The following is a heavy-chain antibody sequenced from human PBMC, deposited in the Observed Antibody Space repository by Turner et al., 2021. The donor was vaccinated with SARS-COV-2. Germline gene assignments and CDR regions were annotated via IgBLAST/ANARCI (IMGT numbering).Heavy chain of an antibody. J-gene: IGHJ6*02. CDR1: GFTFSSYA. CDR3: AKDMVRGVIYYYYGMDV. V-gene: IGHV3-23*01. D-gene: IGHD3-10*01. Sequence: EVQLLESGGGLVQPGGSLSLSCSASGFTFSSYAMSWVRQDPGKGLEWVSDISGSGGSTYYADSVKGRFTGSRDNSKNSLYLQMNSLRAEDTALYYCAKDMVRGVIYYYYGMDVWGQGTTVTVSS. CDR2: ISGSGGST.